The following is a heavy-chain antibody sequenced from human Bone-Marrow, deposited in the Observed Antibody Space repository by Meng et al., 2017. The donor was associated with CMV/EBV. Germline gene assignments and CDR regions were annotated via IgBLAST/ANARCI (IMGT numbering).Heavy chain of an antibody. V-gene: IGHV3-66*02. CDR1: GFTFSSYE. J-gene: IGHJ4*02. CDR3: ARDLRAAAFDD. D-gene: IGHD6-13*01. Sequence: GGSLRLSCAASGFTFSSYEMNWVRQSPGKGLEWVSVIYSGGSTYYADSVKGRFTISRDNSKNTLYLQMNSLRAEDTAVYYCARDLRAAAFDDWGQGTLVTVSS. CDR2: IYSGGST.